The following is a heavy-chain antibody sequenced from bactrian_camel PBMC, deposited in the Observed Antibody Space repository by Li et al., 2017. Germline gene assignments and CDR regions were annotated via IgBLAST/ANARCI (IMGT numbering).Heavy chain of an antibody. CDR2: INSGGTS. CDR3: AALWDMTAAQALHAMNLVPDFGS. Sequence: HVQLVESGGGSVQAGGSLRLSCATSRNTSSIGCMGWFRQAPGKGLERVSSINSGGTSYYADSVKGRFTIFRDNAKNTVDLQMNSLKPEDTAMYYCAALWDMTAAQALHAMNLVPDFGSRGQGTQVTVS. V-gene: IGHV3S1*01. CDR1: RNTSSIGC. D-gene: IGHD3*01. J-gene: IGHJ6*01.